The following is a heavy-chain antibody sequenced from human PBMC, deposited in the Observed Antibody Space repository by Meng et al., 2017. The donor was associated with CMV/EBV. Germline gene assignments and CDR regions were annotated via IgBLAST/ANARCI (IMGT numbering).Heavy chain of an antibody. CDR3: ARVTDFWSTPWGFDP. CDR1: GYTFTGYY. D-gene: IGHD3-3*01. Sequence: ASVKVSCKVSGYTFTGYYMHWVRQAPGQGLEWMGWINANSGGTNYAVKFRGRVTMTRDTSITTAYMELSRLRSDDTAVYYCARVTDFWSTPWGFDPWGQGTLVTVSS. CDR2: INANSGGT. J-gene: IGHJ5*01. V-gene: IGHV1-2*02.